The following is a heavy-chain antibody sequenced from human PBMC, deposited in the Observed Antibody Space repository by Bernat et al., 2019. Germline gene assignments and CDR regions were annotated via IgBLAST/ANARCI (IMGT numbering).Heavy chain of an antibody. D-gene: IGHD6-19*01. Sequence: QVQLVESGGGVVQPGRSLRLSCAASGFTFSSYSMHWVRQAPGKGLEWVAVIWYDGSNKYYAESVKGRFTISRDNSKNTLDLQMNSLRAEDTAVYYCARVEGSSGWSFDCWGQGTLVTVSS. V-gene: IGHV3-33*01. CDR1: GFTFSSYS. J-gene: IGHJ4*02. CDR2: IWYDGSNK. CDR3: ARVEGSSGWSFDC.